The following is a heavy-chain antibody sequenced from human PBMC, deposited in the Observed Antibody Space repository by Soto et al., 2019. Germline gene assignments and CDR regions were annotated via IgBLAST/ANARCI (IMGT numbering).Heavy chain of an antibody. CDR1: GYTFTSYG. V-gene: IGHV1-18*04. CDR3: ARDTRLAYCGGDCYPDAFDI. Sequence: ASVKVSCKASGYTFTSYGISWVRQAPGQGLEWMGWISAYNGNTNYAQKLQGRVTMTTDASTSTAYMELRSLRSDDTAVYYCARDTRLAYCGGDCYPDAFDIWGQGTMVTVSS. D-gene: IGHD2-21*02. CDR2: ISAYNGNT. J-gene: IGHJ3*02.